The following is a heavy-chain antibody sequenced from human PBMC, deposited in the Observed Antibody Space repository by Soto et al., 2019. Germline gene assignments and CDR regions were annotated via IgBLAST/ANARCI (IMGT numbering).Heavy chain of an antibody. CDR2: IYHSGST. V-gene: IGHV4-30-2*01. J-gene: IGHJ5*02. CDR3: ARVLGP. Sequence: QLQLQESGSGLVKPSQTLSLTCVVSGGSISSGGYFWSWIRQPPGKGPEWIGYIYHSGSTYYNPSLNSRVTIPVHSSKNQFSLKPSSVTAADTAVYYCARVLGPWGQGTLVTVSS. CDR1: GGSISSGGYF. D-gene: IGHD3-10*01.